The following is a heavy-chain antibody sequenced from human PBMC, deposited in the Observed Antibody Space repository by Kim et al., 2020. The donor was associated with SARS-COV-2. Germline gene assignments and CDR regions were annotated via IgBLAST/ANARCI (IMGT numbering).Heavy chain of an antibody. V-gene: IGHV4-4*07. Sequence: TNNHPSLKSRVTMSVDTSKNQFSLKLTSVTAADSAIYYCAREGLNNWVDPWGQGTLVTVSS. CDR2: T. J-gene: IGHJ5*02. D-gene: IGHD2-8*01. CDR3: AREGLNNWVDP.